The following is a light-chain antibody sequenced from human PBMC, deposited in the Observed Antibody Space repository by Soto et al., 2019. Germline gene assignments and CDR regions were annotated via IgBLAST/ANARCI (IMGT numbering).Light chain of an antibody. CDR2: KAS. CDR3: QQYNDNWT. J-gene: IGKJ1*01. Sequence: DIQMTQSPSTLSASAGDRVTITCRASQSIRSWLAWYQQKPGQAPKLLIYKASTLQSGVQSRCNGSGSGPEFTLAISSLQPDDSATYYCQQYNDNWTFGQGTKVEIK. V-gene: IGKV1-5*03. CDR1: QSIRSW.